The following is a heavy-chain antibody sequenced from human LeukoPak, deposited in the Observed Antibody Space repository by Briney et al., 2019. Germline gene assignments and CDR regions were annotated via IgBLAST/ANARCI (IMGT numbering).Heavy chain of an antibody. CDR3: ARDLYYYDSSGYLLWDY. V-gene: IGHV3-7*01. J-gene: IGHJ4*02. CDR2: IKQEGSEK. Sequence: GGSLRLSCAASGFTFSSYWMSWVRQAPGKGLECVANIKQEGSEKYYMDSVKGRFTIYSDNAKNSLYLQMNSLRAEDTAVYYCARDLYYYDSSGYLLWDYWGQGTLVTVSS. CDR1: GFTFSSYW. D-gene: IGHD3-22*01.